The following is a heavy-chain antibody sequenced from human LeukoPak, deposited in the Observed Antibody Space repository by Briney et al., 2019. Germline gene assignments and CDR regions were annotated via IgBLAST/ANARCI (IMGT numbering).Heavy chain of an antibody. CDR1: GGSISSYY. V-gene: IGHV4-59*01. CDR3: ARGADWYSSGIGGAQGFFDY. Sequence: SETLSLTCTVSGGSISSYYWSWIRQPPGKGLEWIGYIYYSGSTNYNPSLRSRVTISVDTSKNQFSLKLSSVTAADTAVYYCARGADWYSSGIGGAQGFFDYWGQGTLVTVSS. CDR2: IYYSGST. D-gene: IGHD6-19*01. J-gene: IGHJ4*02.